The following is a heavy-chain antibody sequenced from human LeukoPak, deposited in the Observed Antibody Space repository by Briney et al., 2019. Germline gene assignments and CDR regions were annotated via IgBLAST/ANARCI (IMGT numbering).Heavy chain of an antibody. J-gene: IGHJ4*02. CDR2: IKQDGSMK. Sequence: GGSLRLSCEASGFTFIRHWMSWVRQAPGRGLEWVANIKQDGSMKQYADSVRGRFIISRDNAKNSVYLQLSSLKAEDSAVYFCARDESGGYYVYWGQGTLVTVSS. CDR3: ARDESGGYYVY. D-gene: IGHD2-15*01. V-gene: IGHV3-7*01. CDR1: GFTFIRHW.